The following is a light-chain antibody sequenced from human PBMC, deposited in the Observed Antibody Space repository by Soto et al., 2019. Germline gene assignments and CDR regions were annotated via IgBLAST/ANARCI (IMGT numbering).Light chain of an antibody. Sequence: DIQMTQSPSTLSASIGDRVTITCRASQTINNWLAWYQQKPGKAPNLLIYHASNLETGVPSRFSGSAFGTEFTLTISSLQPDDFATYYCQQYTSYPWTFGQGTKVEIK. CDR2: HAS. V-gene: IGKV1-5*01. J-gene: IGKJ1*01. CDR3: QQYTSYPWT. CDR1: QTINNW.